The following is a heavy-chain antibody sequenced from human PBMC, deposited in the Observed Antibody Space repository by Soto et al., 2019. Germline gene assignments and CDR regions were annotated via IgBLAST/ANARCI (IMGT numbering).Heavy chain of an antibody. D-gene: IGHD1-26*01. CDR2: TYYGGTT. Sequence: PSETLSLTCAVSGYSISSGYFWAWIRQPPGKGLEWIGSTYYGGTTYYNPSLKSRVIMSVDLSKNQFSLRLSSVTAADTAVYYRARDGSVGTGWFDPWAQGTLVTVSS. CDR3: ARDGSVGTGWFDP. V-gene: IGHV4-38-2*02. CDR1: GYSISSGYF. J-gene: IGHJ5*02.